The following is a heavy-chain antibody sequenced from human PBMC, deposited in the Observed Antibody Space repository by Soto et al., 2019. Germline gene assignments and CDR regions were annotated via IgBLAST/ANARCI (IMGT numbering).Heavy chain of an antibody. CDR2: IYYSGST. CDR3: ARLPGYDFWSGYYGPFDY. J-gene: IGHJ4*02. D-gene: IGHD3-3*01. CDR1: GGSISSSRYY. V-gene: IGHV4-39*01. Sequence: SETLSLPCTVSGGSISSSRYYWGWIRQPPGKGLEWIGSIYYSGSTYYNPSLKSRVTISVDTSKNQFSLKLSSVTAADTAVYYCARLPGYDFWSGYYGPFDYWGQGTLVTGSA.